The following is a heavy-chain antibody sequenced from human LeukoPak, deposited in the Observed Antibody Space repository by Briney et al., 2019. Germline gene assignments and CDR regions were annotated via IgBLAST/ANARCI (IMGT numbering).Heavy chain of an antibody. D-gene: IGHD4-17*01. V-gene: IGHV3-20*04. CDR1: GFTFDDYG. CDR2: INWDGGST. J-gene: IGHJ6*03. CDR3: ARVPRRTRIYGDYCCCYYYYMDV. Sequence: GGSLRLSCAASGFTFDDYGMSWVRQAPGKGLEWVSGINWDGGSTYYADSVKGRFTISRDNAKNSLYLQMNSLRAEDTALYYCARVPRRTRIYGDYCCCYYYYMDVWGKGTTVTVSS.